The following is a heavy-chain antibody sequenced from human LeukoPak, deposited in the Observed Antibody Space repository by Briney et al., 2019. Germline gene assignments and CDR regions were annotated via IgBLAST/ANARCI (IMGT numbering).Heavy chain of an antibody. CDR3: ARSGRIPGLSPGYFDY. J-gene: IGHJ4*02. D-gene: IGHD2/OR15-2a*01. Sequence: SETLSLTCTVSGGSISSTNYCWGWIRQPPGKGLEWIGSIYYSGNTYYNPSLKSRVTISVDTSKNQFSLKVNSVTAADTAVYYCARSGRIPGLSPGYFDYWGQGTLVTVSS. V-gene: IGHV4-39*01. CDR2: IYYSGNT. CDR1: GGSISSTNYC.